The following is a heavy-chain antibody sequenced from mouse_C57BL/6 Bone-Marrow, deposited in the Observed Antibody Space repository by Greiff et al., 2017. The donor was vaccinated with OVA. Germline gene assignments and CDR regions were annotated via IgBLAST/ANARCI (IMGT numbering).Heavy chain of an antibody. CDR3: ARQGLYYGNYYWFAY. D-gene: IGHD2-1*01. CDR2: ISNGGGST. Sequence: EVKLVESGGGLVQPGGSLKLSCAASGFTFSDYYMYWVRQTPEKRLEWVAYISNGGGSTYYPDTVQGRFTISSDNTKYTLYLQMSRLKSEDSAMYYCARQGLYYGNYYWFAYWGQGTLVTVSA. V-gene: IGHV5-12*01. J-gene: IGHJ3*01. CDR1: GFTFSDYY.